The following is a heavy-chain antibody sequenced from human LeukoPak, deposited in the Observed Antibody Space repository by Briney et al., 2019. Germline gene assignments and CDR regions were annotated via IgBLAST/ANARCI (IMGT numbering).Heavy chain of an antibody. Sequence: SETLSLTCAVYGGSFSGYYWSWIRQPPGKGLEWIGEINHSGSTNYNPSLKGRVTISVDTSKNQFSLKLSSVTAADTAVYYCATLSNESKYYFDYWGQGTLVTVSS. J-gene: IGHJ4*02. D-gene: IGHD4-4*01. CDR2: INHSGST. CDR3: ATLSNESKYYFDY. V-gene: IGHV4-34*01. CDR1: GGSFSGYY.